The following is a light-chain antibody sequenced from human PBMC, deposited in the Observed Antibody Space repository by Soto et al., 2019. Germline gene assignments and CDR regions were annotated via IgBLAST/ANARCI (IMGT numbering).Light chain of an antibody. CDR3: QQSYSTPGT. V-gene: IGKV1-39*01. Sequence: DIQMTQSPSSLSASVGDRVTITCRASQSISSYLNWYQQKPGKAPKLLIYAASRLQSGVPSRFSGSGSGTDFTLTISSLQPEDFATYYCQQSYSTPGTFGHGTKVDIK. J-gene: IGKJ3*01. CDR1: QSISSY. CDR2: AAS.